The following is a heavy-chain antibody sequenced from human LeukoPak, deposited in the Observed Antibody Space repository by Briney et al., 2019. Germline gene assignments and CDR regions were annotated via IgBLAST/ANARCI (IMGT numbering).Heavy chain of an antibody. CDR1: GFTFSSYG. J-gene: IGHJ4*02. V-gene: IGHV3-30*18. CDR2: ISYDGSNK. CDR3: AKDPTAPRYGDSDY. Sequence: GGSLRLSCAASGFTFSSYGMHWVRQAPGKGLEWVAVISYDGSNKYYADSVKGRFTISRDNSKNTLYLQMNSLRAEDTAVYYCAKDPTAPRYGDSDYWGQGTLVTVSS. D-gene: IGHD4-17*01.